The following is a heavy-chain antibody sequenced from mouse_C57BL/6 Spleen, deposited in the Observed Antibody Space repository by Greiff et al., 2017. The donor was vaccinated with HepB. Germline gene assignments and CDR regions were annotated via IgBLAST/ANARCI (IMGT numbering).Heavy chain of an antibody. D-gene: IGHD1-1*01. CDR3: ARSGYGSSFDY. CDR2: IDPSDSYT. V-gene: IGHV1-69*01. J-gene: IGHJ2*01. Sequence: VQLQQSGAELVMPGASVKLSCKASGYTFTSYWMHWVKQRPGQGLEWIGEIDPSDSYTNYNQKFKGKSTLTVDKSSSTAYMQLSSLPSEDSAVYYCARSGYGSSFDYWGQGTTLTVSS. CDR1: GYTFTSYW.